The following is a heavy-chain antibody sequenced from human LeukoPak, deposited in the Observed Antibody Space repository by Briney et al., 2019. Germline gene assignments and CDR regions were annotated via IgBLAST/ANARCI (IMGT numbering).Heavy chain of an antibody. D-gene: IGHD5-18*01. V-gene: IGHV3-30*03. CDR3: ASARGSNYGSLGD. Sequence: PGRSLRLSCAASGFTFSNFGMHWVRQAPGKGLEWVAIISYDVNYNYYADSVKGRFTISRDNSKNTLYLQMNSLRAEDTAVYYCASARGSNYGSLGDWGQGTLVTVSS. J-gene: IGHJ4*02. CDR2: ISYDVNYN. CDR1: GFTFSNFG.